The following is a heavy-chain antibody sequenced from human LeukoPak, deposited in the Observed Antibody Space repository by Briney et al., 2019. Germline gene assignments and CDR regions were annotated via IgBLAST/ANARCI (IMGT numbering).Heavy chain of an antibody. CDR3: ARGYSYAWGYWFDP. J-gene: IGHJ5*02. Sequence: PSETLSLTCTVSGGSISSYYWGWIRQPPGKGLEWIGSIYHSGSTYYNPSLKSRVTISVDTSKNQFSLKLSSVTAADTAVYYCARGYSYAWGYWFDPWGQGTLVTVSS. CDR2: IYHSGST. CDR1: GGSISSYY. D-gene: IGHD5-18*01. V-gene: IGHV4-38-2*02.